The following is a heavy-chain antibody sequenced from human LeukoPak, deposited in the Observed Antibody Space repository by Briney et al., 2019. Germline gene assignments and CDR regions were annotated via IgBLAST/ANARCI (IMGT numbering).Heavy chain of an antibody. D-gene: IGHD3-22*01. J-gene: IGHJ3*02. V-gene: IGHV5-51*01. CDR2: IYPGDSDT. CDR3: ARQPNYYDTRGYLSHAFDI. Sequence: GESLKISCKGSGYRFTNYWIGWVRQMPRKGLEWMWIIYPGDSDTRYSPSFQGQVTISADKSISTAYLQWNSLKASDTAMYYCARQPNYYDTRGYLSHAFDIWGQGTMVTVSS. CDR1: GYRFTNYW.